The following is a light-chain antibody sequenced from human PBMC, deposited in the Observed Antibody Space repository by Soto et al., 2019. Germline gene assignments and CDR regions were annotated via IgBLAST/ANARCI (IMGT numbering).Light chain of an antibody. CDR2: EAS. J-gene: IGLJ1*01. CDR3: CSNAAGSTYV. V-gene: IGLV2-23*01. Sequence: QSVLTQPASVSGSPGQSITISCTGTSSAVGSHNLVSWYQQFPGKAPKLIIFEASKRPSGVSNRFSGSKSGSTASLTISGLQAEDEADYYCCSNAAGSTYVFGSGTKVTVL. CDR1: SSAVGSHNL.